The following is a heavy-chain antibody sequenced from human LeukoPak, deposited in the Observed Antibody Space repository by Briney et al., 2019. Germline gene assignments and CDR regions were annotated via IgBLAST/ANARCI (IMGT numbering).Heavy chain of an antibody. D-gene: IGHD1-7*01. Sequence: ASVKVSCKASGYTFTSYGISWVRQAPGQGLEWMGWISAYNGNTNYAQKLQGRVTMTTDTSTSTAYMELRSLRSDDTAVYYCARGSPITGTTYNYYYYGMDVWGQGTTVTVSS. V-gene: IGHV1-18*01. CDR2: ISAYNGNT. J-gene: IGHJ6*02. CDR1: GYTFTSYG. CDR3: ARGSPITGTTYNYYYYGMDV.